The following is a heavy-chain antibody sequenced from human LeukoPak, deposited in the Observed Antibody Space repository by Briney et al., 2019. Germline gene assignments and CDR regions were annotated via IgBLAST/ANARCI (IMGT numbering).Heavy chain of an antibody. J-gene: IGHJ3*02. V-gene: IGHV3-20*04. CDR3: ARDQDSNYADSISFDI. CDR1: GFTFDDYG. D-gene: IGHD4-11*01. Sequence: GGSLRLSCAASGFTFDDYGMSWVRQAPGKGLDWVSGFNWNGGSTGYADSVKGRFTISRDNAKNSLYLQMNSLRAEDTALYYCARDQDSNYADSISFDIWGQGTMVTVSS. CDR2: FNWNGGST.